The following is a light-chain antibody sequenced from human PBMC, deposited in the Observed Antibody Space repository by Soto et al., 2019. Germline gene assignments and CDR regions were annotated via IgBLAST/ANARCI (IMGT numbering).Light chain of an antibody. V-gene: IGLV2-8*01. Sequence: QSVLTQPPSASGSPGRSVTISCTGTSSDVGGYDYVSWCQQHPGEAPKLIIYEVNKRPSGVPDRFSGSKSGNTASLTVSGLQAEDEADYYCSSFAGSNNFPYVFGTGTKLTVL. CDR1: SSDVGGYDY. J-gene: IGLJ1*01. CDR2: EVN. CDR3: SSFAGSNNFPYV.